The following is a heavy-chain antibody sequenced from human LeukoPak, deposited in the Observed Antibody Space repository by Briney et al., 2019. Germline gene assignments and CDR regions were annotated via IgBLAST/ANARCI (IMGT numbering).Heavy chain of an antibody. CDR3: ASFAGEGFDY. J-gene: IGHJ4*02. D-gene: IGHD7-27*01. CDR1: GGSISSYY. V-gene: IGHV4-4*09. CDR2: IYTSGST. Sequence: SETLSLTCTVSGGSISSYYWSWIRQPPGKGLEWIGYIYTSGSTNYNPSLKSRVTISVDTSKNQFSLKLSSVTAADTAVYYCASFAGEGFDYWGQGTLVTVSS.